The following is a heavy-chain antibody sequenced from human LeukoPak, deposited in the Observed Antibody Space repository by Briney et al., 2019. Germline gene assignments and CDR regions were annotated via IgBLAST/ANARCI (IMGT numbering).Heavy chain of an antibody. CDR2: IYTSGST. CDR1: GGSISSYY. V-gene: IGHV4-4*07. Sequence: SETLSLTCTVSGGSISSYYWSWIRQPTGKGLEWIGRIYTSGSTNYNPSLKSRVTMSVDTSKNQFSLKLSSVTAADTAVYYCVSLYCSGGSCPYWGQGTLVTVSS. CDR3: VSLYCSGGSCPY. D-gene: IGHD2-15*01. J-gene: IGHJ4*02.